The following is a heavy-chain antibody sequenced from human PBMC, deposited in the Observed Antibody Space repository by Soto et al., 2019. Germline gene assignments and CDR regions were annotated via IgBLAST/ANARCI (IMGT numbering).Heavy chain of an antibody. D-gene: IGHD3-22*01. CDR2: VYYSGST. V-gene: IGHV4-59*01. Sequence: QVHLQQSGPGLVKPSETLSLTCTVSGASIRSSYWSWIRQSPGKGLEWIGFVYYSGSTKYNPSLQSRVTISVDASKNQFSLKLTSVTAADTAVYYCARGYYDSNGQSNTFDIWGQGTMVTVSS. CDR3: ARGYYDSNGQSNTFDI. J-gene: IGHJ3*02. CDR1: GASIRSSY.